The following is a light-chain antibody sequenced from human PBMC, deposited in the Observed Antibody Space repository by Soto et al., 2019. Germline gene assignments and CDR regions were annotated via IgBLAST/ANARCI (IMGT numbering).Light chain of an antibody. CDR2: DVS. J-gene: IGLJ3*02. Sequence: QSALTQPASVSGSPGQSITISCTGTSSDVGGYNYVSWYQQHPGKAPKIMIYDVSNRPSGVSNRFSGSKSGNTASQTISGLQAEDEADYYCSSYTSSSTRVFGGGTKLTVL. V-gene: IGLV2-14*01. CDR1: SSDVGGYNY. CDR3: SSYTSSSTRV.